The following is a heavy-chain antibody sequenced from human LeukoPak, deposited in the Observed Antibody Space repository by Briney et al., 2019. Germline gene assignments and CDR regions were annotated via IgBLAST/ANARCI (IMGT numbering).Heavy chain of an antibody. CDR2: ISSSGSPI. CDR3: AREYGSRARFDS. J-gene: IGHJ4*02. D-gene: IGHD6-13*01. V-gene: IGHV3-48*01. Sequence: GGSLRLSCVGSGDTFIRHTMIWVRRAPGKGLEWIAYISSSGSPIYYADSVKGRFTVSRDNSRNSLFLHMNSLRAEDTAVYYCAREYGSRARFDSWGQGTLVTVSS. CDR1: GDTFIRHT.